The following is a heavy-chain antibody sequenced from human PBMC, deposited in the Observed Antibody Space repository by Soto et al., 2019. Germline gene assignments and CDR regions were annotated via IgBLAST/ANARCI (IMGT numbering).Heavy chain of an antibody. D-gene: IGHD6-19*01. CDR2: MNPNTGNS. CDR1: GYTFTSYD. Sequence: GASVKVSCKASGYTFTSYDIYWVRQATGQGLEWMGWMNPNTGNSGYAQKFQGRVTMTSNTSITTAHMELSSLRSEDTAVYYCARRADNNGWNRFGAGKFYFDFWGQGTLVTVSS. CDR3: ARRADNNGWNRFGAGKFYFDF. J-gene: IGHJ4*02. V-gene: IGHV1-8*01.